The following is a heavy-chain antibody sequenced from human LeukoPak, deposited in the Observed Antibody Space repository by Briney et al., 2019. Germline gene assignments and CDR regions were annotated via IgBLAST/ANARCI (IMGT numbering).Heavy chain of an antibody. J-gene: IGHJ4*02. V-gene: IGHV3-23*01. Sequence: GGSLRLSCAASGFTFSNAWMGWVRQAPGKGLDWVSAVSGSGDSTYYADSVKGRFTISRDNSKNTLYLQMNSLRVEDTAVYYCAKSEECSGGRCYIVDYWGQGTLVTVSS. D-gene: IGHD2-15*01. CDR3: AKSEECSGGRCYIVDY. CDR2: VSGSGDST. CDR1: GFTFSNAW.